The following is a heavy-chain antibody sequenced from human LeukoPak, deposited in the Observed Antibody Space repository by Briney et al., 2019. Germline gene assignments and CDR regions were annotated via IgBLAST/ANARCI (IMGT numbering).Heavy chain of an antibody. D-gene: IGHD3-10*01. CDR3: ASTDYYGSGSSAFDI. J-gene: IGHJ3*02. V-gene: IGHV3-21*01. CDR1: GFTFSSYS. Sequence: PGESLRLSCAASGFTFSSYSMNWVRQAPGKGLEWVSSISSSGSYIYYADSVKGRFTISRDNAKNSLYLQMNSLRAEDTAVYYCASTDYYGSGSSAFDIWGQGTMVTVSS. CDR2: ISSSGSYI.